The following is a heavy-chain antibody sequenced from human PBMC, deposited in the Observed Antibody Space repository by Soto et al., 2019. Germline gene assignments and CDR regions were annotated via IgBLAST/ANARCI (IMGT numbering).Heavy chain of an antibody. CDR2: ITDSGGST. CDR1: GFSFRSYA. J-gene: IGHJ4*02. V-gene: IGHV3-23*01. D-gene: IGHD2-2*01. CDR3: AKTDCSSTSCYRNYFDF. Sequence: WGCIRLAGAACGFSFRSYAMSWVLQAPGNGLEWVSAITDSGGSTYYADSVQGRFTISRDNSKNTRYLQMNSLRAEDTPVYYCAKTDCSSTSCYRNYFDFWGQGTLVTVYS.